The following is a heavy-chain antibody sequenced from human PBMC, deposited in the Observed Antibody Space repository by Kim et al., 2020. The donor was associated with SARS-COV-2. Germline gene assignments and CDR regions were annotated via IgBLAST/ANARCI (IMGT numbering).Heavy chain of an antibody. CDR1: GFTLGGYT. CDR3: ARIPNGANHPNWFDP. J-gene: IGHJ5*02. CDR2: ISGSGVST. V-gene: IGHV3-23*01. D-gene: IGHD1-1*01. Sequence: GGSLRLSCAASGFTLGGYTMNWVRQAPGKGLEWVSAISGSGVSTYYADSVKGRFTLSRDISKNTLYLQVNSLRVEDTAVYYCARIPNGANHPNWFDPWGQGTLVTVSS.